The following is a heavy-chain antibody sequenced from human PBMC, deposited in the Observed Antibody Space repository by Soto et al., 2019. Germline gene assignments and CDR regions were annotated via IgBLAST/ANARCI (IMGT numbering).Heavy chain of an antibody. J-gene: IGHJ6*02. CDR1: GYTFTSYG. CDR2: ISAYNGNT. D-gene: IGHD2-2*02. CDR3: ARIGGCSRTSCYRGVSYYYGMDV. Sequence: QVRLVQSGAEVKKPGASVKVSCKASGYTFTSYGISWVRQAPGQGLERMGWISAYNGNTNYAQKLQGRVTMTTDTSTSTGDMELRSLRSEDTAVYYCARIGGCSRTSCYRGVSYYYGMDVWGQGTTVTVSS. V-gene: IGHV1-18*04.